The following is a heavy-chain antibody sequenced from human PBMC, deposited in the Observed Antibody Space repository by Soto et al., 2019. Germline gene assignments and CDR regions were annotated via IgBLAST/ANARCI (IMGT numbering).Heavy chain of an antibody. CDR2: IYYSGST. Sequence: SEKLRLTCTVSGGSISSYYWSWIRQPPGKGLEWIGYIYYSGSTNYNPSLKSRVTISVDTSKNQFSLKLSSVTAADTAVYYCASRAPLSSGIAHWGQGTLVTVS. CDR1: GGSISSYY. J-gene: IGHJ4*02. V-gene: IGHV4-59*01. D-gene: IGHD1-26*01. CDR3: ASRAPLSSGIAH.